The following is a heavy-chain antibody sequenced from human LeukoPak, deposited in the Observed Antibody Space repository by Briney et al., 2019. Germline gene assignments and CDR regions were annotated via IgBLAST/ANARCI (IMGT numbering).Heavy chain of an antibody. CDR2: ISAYNGNT. J-gene: IGHJ5*02. V-gene: IGHV1-18*01. CDR1: GYTFTSYG. D-gene: IGHD3-10*01. Sequence: ASVKVSCKASGYTFTSYGISWVRQAPGQGLEWMGWISAYNGNTNYAQKLQGRVTMTTDTSTSTAYMELRSPRSDDTAVYYCARITMVRGVIIYAGWFDPWGQGTLVTVSS. CDR3: ARITMVRGVIIYAGWFDP.